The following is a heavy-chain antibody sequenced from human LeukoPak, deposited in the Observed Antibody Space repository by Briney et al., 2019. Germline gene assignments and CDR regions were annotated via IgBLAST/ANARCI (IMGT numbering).Heavy chain of an antibody. D-gene: IGHD6-13*01. CDR1: GFTFSKAW. V-gene: IGHV3-15*01. J-gene: IGHJ4*02. Sequence: PGGSLRLSCAASGFTFSKAWMTWVRQAPGKGLEWVGRIKSKTDGGTRDYAAPVRGRFTISRDDSKTTLYLQMNNLRTEDTAVYYCTTDAATIAAAGMGPYWGQGTLVTVSS. CDR3: TTDAATIAAAGMGPY. CDR2: IKSKTDGGTR.